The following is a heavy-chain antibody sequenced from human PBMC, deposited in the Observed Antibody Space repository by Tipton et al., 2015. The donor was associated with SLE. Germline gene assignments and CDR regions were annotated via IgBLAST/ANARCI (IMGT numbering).Heavy chain of an antibody. J-gene: IGHJ4*02. D-gene: IGHD3-3*01. CDR3: RVVSDVAFDY. CDR2: INHSGST. CDR1: VGSFSGYY. V-gene: IGHV4-34*01. Sequence: LRLSCAVYVGSFSGYYWSWIRQPPGKGLEWIGEINHSGSTNYNPSLKSRVTISVDTSKNQFSLKLSSVTAADTAVYYCRVVSDVAFDYWGQGTLVTVSS.